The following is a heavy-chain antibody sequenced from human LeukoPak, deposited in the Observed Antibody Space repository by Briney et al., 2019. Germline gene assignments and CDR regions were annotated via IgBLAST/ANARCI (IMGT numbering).Heavy chain of an antibody. V-gene: IGHV4-61*02. CDR3: ARDWYYYDSSGYRGWAFDT. D-gene: IGHD3-22*01. J-gene: IGHJ3*02. CDR2: IYTSGST. Sequence: SQTLSLTCTVSGGSISSGSYYWSWIRQPAGKGLEWIGRIYTSGSTNYNPSLKSRVTISVDTSKNQFSLKLSSVTAADTAVYYCARDWYYYDSSGYRGWAFDTWGQGTMVTVSS. CDR1: GGSISSGSYY.